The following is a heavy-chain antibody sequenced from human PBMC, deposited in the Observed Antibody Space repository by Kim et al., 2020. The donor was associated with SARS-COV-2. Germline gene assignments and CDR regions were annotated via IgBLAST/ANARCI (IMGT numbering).Heavy chain of an antibody. Sequence: SETLSLTCTVSGGSISSSSYYWGWIRQPPGKGLEWIGSIYYSGSTYYNPSLKSRVTISVDTSKNQFSLKLSSVTAADTAVYYCARQDVEAGEQWLVRSYYYYGMDVWGQGTTVTVSS. CDR2: IYYSGST. J-gene: IGHJ6*02. V-gene: IGHV4-39*01. CDR1: GGSISSSSYY. D-gene: IGHD6-19*01. CDR3: ARQDVEAGEQWLVRSYYYYGMDV.